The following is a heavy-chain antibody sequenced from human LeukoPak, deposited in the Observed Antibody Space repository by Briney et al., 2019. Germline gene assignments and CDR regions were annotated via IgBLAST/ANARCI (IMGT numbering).Heavy chain of an antibody. CDR1: GFTFSSYS. V-gene: IGHV3-48*04. Sequence: PGGSLRLSCAASGFTFSSYSMNWVRQAPGKGLEWVSYISSSSTIYYADSVKGRFTISRDNAKNSLYLQMNSLRAEDTAVYYCARDGGLAPDYWGQGTLVTVSS. CDR2: ISSSSTI. CDR3: ARDGGLAPDY. D-gene: IGHD3-16*01. J-gene: IGHJ4*02.